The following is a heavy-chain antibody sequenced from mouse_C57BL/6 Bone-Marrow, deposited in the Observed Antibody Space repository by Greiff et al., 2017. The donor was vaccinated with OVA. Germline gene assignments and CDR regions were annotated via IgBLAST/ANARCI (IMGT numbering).Heavy chain of an antibody. J-gene: IGHJ1*03. CDR3: ARRMVTTDRYFDV. V-gene: IGHV5-6*02. CDR1: GFTFSSYG. CDR2: ISSGGSYT. Sequence: EVKLEESGGDLVKPGGSLKLSCAASGFTFSSYGMSWVRQTPDKRLEWVATISSGGSYTYYPDSVKGRFTISRDNAKNTLYLQMSSLKSEDTAMYYCARRMVTTDRYFDVWGTGTTVTVSS. D-gene: IGHD2-2*01.